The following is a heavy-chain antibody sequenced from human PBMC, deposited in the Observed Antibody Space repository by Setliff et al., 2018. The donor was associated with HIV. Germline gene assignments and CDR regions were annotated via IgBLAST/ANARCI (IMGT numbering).Heavy chain of an antibody. CDR2: IYYSGST. CDR3: ARHVTRDLSYYYDSSGPPGWFDP. V-gene: IGHV4-39*01. Sequence: GSLRLSCAASGFPFSNYAMSWVRQPPGKGLEWIGSIYYSGSTYYNPSLKSRVTISVDTSKNQFSLKLSSVTAADTAVYYCARHVTRDLSYYYDSSGPPGWFDPWGQGTLVTVSS. CDR1: GFPFSNYA. J-gene: IGHJ5*02. D-gene: IGHD3-22*01.